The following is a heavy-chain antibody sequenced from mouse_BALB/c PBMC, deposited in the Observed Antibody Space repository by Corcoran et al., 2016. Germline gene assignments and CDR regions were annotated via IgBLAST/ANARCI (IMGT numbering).Heavy chain of an antibody. Sequence: QVQLQQSGAELMKPGASVKISCKATGYTFSSYWIEWVKQRPGHGLEWIGEILPGSGSTNYNEKFKGKATFTADTSSNTASMQLSSLTSEDSAVYYCAKALLNYSMDYWGQGTSVTVSS. V-gene: IGHV1-9*01. CDR2: ILPGSGST. CDR1: GYTFSSYW. J-gene: IGHJ4*01. D-gene: IGHD1-2*01. CDR3: AKALLNYSMDY.